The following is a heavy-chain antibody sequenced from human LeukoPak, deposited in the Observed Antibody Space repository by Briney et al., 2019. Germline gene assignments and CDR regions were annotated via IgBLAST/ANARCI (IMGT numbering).Heavy chain of an antibody. Sequence: GGSLRLSCAASGFTVSSNYMSWVRQAPGKGLEWVSVIYSDGTTYYADSVKGRFTISRDNSKNTLYLQMNSLRAEDTAVYYCARDSPYSDYLIGGVFNIWGQETMVTVSS. J-gene: IGHJ3*02. CDR2: IYSDGTT. CDR1: GFTVSSNY. D-gene: IGHD4-11*01. V-gene: IGHV3-53*01. CDR3: ARDSPYSDYLIGGVFNI.